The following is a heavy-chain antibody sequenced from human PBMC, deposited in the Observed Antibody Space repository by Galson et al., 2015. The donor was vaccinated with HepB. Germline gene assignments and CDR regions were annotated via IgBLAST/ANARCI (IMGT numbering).Heavy chain of an antibody. CDR3: VRSGDFSGYSSR. CDR1: GFTFSGSA. CDR2: IRSKATTYSA. D-gene: IGHD6-13*01. J-gene: IGHJ4*02. V-gene: IGHV3-73*01. Sequence: SLRLSCAASGFTFSGSAIHWVRQASGRGPEWIGHIRSKATTYSALYVPSLKGRSTISRDDSKNMAYLHMRSLKTDDTAVYYCVRSGDFSGYSSRWGQGTLVTVSS.